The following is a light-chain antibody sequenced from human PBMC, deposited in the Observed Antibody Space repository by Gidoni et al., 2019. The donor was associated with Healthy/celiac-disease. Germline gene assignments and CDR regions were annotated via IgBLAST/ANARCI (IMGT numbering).Light chain of an antibody. J-gene: IGKJ4*01. CDR3: QQYNNWPLLT. V-gene: IGKV3-15*01. Sequence: EIVMTQSPATLSVSPGERATLSCRASQSVSSNLAGYQQKPGQAPRLLIYGASTRATGIPARFSGSGSGTEFTLTISNLQSEDCAVYCCQQYNNWPLLTFGGGTKVEFK. CDR1: QSVSSN. CDR2: GAS.